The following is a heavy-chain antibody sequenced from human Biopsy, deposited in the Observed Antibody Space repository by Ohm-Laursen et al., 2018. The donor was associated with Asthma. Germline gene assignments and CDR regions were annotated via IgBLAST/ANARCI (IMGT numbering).Heavy chain of an antibody. J-gene: IGHJ4*02. CDR2: ISFDGSNK. Sequence: SLRLSCTASGFTFSNYGMHWVRQAPGKGLDWVAVISFDGSNKNYTDSVRGRFTISRDNSRNTLHLEMNSLRAEDTAVYFCAKEVFPGWELRRGPDSWGQGTLVAVSS. CDR1: GFTFSNYG. CDR3: AKEVFPGWELRRGPDS. V-gene: IGHV3-30*18. D-gene: IGHD1-26*01.